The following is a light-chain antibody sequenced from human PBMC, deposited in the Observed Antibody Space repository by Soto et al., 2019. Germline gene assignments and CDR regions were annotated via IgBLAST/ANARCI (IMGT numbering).Light chain of an antibody. V-gene: IGKV4-1*01. CDR2: WAS. J-gene: IGKJ4*01. CDR3: QQYYNSSLT. CDR1: QSVLYNGNNKNY. Sequence: DIVMTQSPDSLAVSLGERATINCKSSQSVLYNGNNKNYLAWYQQKPGQPPKLLIYWASTRESGVPDRVSGSGSGTDFTLTIRSLQAEDVAVYFCQQYYNSSLTFGGGTKVEIK.